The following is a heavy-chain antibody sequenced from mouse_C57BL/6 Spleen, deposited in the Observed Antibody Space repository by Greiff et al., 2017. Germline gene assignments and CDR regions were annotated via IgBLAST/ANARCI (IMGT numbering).Heavy chain of an antibody. Sequence: EVQLQQSGPGLVKPSQSLSLTCSVTGYSITSGYYWNWIRQFPGNKLEWMGYISYDGSNNYNPSLKNRISITRDTSTNQFFLKLNSVTTEDTATYYCAREGLDFDYWGQGTTLTVAS. CDR2: ISYDGSN. V-gene: IGHV3-6*01. CDR1: GYSITSGYY. CDR3: AREGLDFDY. D-gene: IGHD3-3*01. J-gene: IGHJ2*01.